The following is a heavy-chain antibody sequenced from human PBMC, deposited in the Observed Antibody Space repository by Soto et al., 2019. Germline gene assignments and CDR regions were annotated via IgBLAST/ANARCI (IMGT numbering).Heavy chain of an antibody. V-gene: IGHV5-51*01. D-gene: IGHD6-13*01. CDR3: AKDQGRSSWPLVYYYYYGMDV. J-gene: IGHJ6*02. CDR2: IYPGDSDT. CDR1: GYSCTSYW. Sequence: GESLKISCKGSGYSCTSYWIGWVRQMPVKVLELMGIIYPGDSDTRYSPSFQGQVTISADKSISTAYLQWSSLRAEDTAVYYCAKDQGRSSWPLVYYYYYGMDVWGQGTTVTVS.